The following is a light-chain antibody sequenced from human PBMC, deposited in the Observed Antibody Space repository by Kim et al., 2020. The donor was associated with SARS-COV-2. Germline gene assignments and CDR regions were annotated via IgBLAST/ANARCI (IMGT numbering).Light chain of an antibody. J-gene: IGLJ2*01. CDR3: QSCDSSNQVV. Sequence: KTVTISGTGSSGNIANKHVQWYQQRPGSAPTTLIYESIYRPSGVPSRFSGSIDRASNSVSLTISGLQIEDEADDYCQSCDSSNQVVFGGGTQLTVL. V-gene: IGLV6-57*02. CDR1: SGNIANKH. CDR2: ESI.